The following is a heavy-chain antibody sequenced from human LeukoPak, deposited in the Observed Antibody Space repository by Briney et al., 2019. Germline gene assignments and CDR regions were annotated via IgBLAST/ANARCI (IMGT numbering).Heavy chain of an antibody. Sequence: GGSLRLSCAASGFNFRDYAMSWVRQAPGKGLEWVSAFTSDGAGTFHADSVKGRFTMSRDNSMNTQYLHMNSLRAEDTAVYYCATFGSGSRGANSFDYWGQGTLVTVSS. CDR2: FTSDGAGT. D-gene: IGHD3-10*01. CDR3: ATFGSGSRGANSFDY. CDR1: GFNFRDYA. V-gene: IGHV3-23*01. J-gene: IGHJ4*02.